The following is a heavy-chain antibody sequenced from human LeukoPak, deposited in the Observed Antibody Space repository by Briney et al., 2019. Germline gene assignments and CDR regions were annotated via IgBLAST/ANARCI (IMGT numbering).Heavy chain of an antibody. CDR2: TYYRLKWYN. Sequence: SHTLSLPYAICGDSVSINSAAGNWSRWSPSRGLEWLGRTYYRLKWYNNYAVSVKSRIPINPDTSKNQFSLQLNSVTPEDTAVYYCGRSYGDWENFDYGGEGTLVPVSS. V-gene: IGHV6-1*01. CDR3: GRSYGDWENFDY. J-gene: IGHJ4*02. D-gene: IGHD4-17*01. CDR1: GDSVSINSAA.